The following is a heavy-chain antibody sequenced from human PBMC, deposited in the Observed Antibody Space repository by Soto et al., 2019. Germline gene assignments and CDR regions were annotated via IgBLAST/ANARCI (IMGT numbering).Heavy chain of an antibody. V-gene: IGHV4-59*01. CDR1: GGSISSYY. Sequence: PSETLSLTCTVSGGSISSYYWSWIRQPPGKGLEWIGYIYYSGSTNYNPSLKSRVTITVDTSKNQFSLKLSSVTAADTAVYYCARVYGSGSIVDYWGQGTLVTVSS. D-gene: IGHD3-10*01. CDR2: IYYSGST. J-gene: IGHJ4*02. CDR3: ARVYGSGSIVDY.